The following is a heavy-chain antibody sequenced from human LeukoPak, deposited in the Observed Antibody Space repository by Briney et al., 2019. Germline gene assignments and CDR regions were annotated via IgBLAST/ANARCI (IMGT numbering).Heavy chain of an antibody. J-gene: IGHJ4*02. D-gene: IGHD6-13*01. CDR3: ARHGSSWYYFDY. CDR2: IYYSGST. CDR1: GGSISSSSYY. V-gene: IGHV4-39*01. Sequence: SETLSLTCTVSGGSISSSSYYWGWIRQPPGKGLEWIGSIYYSGSTYYNPSLKSRVTISVDTSRNQFSLKLSSVTAADTAVYYCARHGSSWYYFDYWGQGTLVTVSS.